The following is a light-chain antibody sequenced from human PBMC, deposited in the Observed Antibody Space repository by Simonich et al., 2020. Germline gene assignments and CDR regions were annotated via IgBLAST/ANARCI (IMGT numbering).Light chain of an antibody. CDR3: SSYTSSSIVV. CDR2: YVS. Sequence: QSALTQPASVSGSPGQSITISCTGTSSDVGGYNYVSWYQQHPGKAPKLMIYYVSKRPSGVSNRFSGSKSGNTASLTISGLQAEDEADYYCSSYTSSSIVVFGGGTKLTVL. J-gene: IGLJ2*01. CDR1: SSDVGGYNY. V-gene: IGLV2-14*01.